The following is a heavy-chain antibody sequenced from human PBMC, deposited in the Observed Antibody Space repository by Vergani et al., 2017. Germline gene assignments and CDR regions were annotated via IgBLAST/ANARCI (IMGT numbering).Heavy chain of an antibody. V-gene: IGHV3-7*03. J-gene: IGHJ2*01. D-gene: IGHD3-3*01. Sequence: EVQLVESGGGLVQPGGSLRLSCAASGFTFSSSWMSWVRQAPGKGLEWVSNIKQEGREKYYVDSVKGRFTISRANAKNSLYLQMNSLRAEDTAVYYCARDGIYDFWSGYYWYFDLWGRGTLVTVSS. CDR2: IKQEGREK. CDR3: ARDGIYDFWSGYYWYFDL. CDR1: GFTFSSSW.